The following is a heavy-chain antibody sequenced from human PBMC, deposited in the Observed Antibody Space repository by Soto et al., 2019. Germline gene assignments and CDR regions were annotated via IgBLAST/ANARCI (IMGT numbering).Heavy chain of an antibody. CDR1: GGTFSSYA. CDR2: IIPIFGTA. V-gene: IGHV1-69*05. Sequence: QVQLVQSGAEVKKPGSSVKVSCKASGGTFSSYAISWVRQAPGQGLEWMGGIIPIFGTANYAQKFQGRVMITSDEPTSTAYTELSSPRSEYTAVYYCARDDVDTAMPDGMDVWGQGTTFTFSS. D-gene: IGHD5-18*01. J-gene: IGHJ6*02. CDR3: ARDDVDTAMPDGMDV.